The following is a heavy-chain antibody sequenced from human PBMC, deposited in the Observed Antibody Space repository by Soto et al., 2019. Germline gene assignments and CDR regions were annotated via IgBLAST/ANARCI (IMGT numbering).Heavy chain of an antibody. V-gene: IGHV3-23*01. CDR3: AKDPISAAEGYYYYYLDV. CDR1: GFTFSSYA. J-gene: IGHJ6*03. D-gene: IGHD6-13*01. CDR2: ISGSGGST. Sequence: GGSLRLSCAASGFTFSSYAMSWVRQAPGKGLEWVSAISGSGGSTYYADSVKGRFTISRDNSKNTLYLQMNSLRAEDTAVYYCAKDPISAAEGYYYYYLDVWGKGTTVTVSS.